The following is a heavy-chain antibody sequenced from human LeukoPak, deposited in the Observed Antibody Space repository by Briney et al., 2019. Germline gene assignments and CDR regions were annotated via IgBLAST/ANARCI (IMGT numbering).Heavy chain of an antibody. J-gene: IGHJ3*02. CDR3: ARHFPKESYCGGDCYSDAFDI. V-gene: IGHV4-34*01. D-gene: IGHD2-21*02. CDR1: GGSFSGYY. CDR2: INHSGST. Sequence: PSETLSLTCAVYGGSFSGYYWSWIRQPPGKGLEWIGEINHSGSTNYNPSLKSRVTISVDTSKNQFSLKLSSVTAADTAVYYCARHFPKESYCGGDCYSDAFDIWGQGTMVTVSS.